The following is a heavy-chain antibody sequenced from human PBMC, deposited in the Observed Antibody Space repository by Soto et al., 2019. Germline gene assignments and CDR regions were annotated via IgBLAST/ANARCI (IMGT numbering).Heavy chain of an antibody. V-gene: IGHV3-23*01. J-gene: IGHJ4*02. Sequence: EVQLLESGGGLVQPGGSLRLSCAASGFTFSNYAMGWVRQAPGKGLEWVSAIGGGGGNTYYADSVKGRFTNSRDNSKNTLYLQMNSLTAEDTAVYYCARGRDWNYHYWGQGTLVTVSS. CDR1: GFTFSNYA. D-gene: IGHD1-7*01. CDR3: ARGRDWNYHY. CDR2: IGGGGGNT.